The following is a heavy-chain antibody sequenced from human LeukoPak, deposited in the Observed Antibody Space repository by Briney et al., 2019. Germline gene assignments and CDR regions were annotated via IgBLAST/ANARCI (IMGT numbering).Heavy chain of an antibody. V-gene: IGHV4-59*02. D-gene: IGHD6-6*01. J-gene: IGHJ4*02. CDR1: GGSVRNFY. CDR2: IYYSAST. Sequence: SETLSLTCALSGGSVRNFYWSWMRQPPGEGLEWLGYIYYSASTIYNPPLKSRVTISIDASKNQFSLKLTSANGGDTAVYYFARLSSSGRDYWGQGTLVTVSS. CDR3: ARLSSSGRDY.